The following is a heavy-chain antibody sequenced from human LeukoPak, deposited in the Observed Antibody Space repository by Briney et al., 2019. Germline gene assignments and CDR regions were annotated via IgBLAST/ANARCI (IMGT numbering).Heavy chain of an antibody. CDR2: TSGSGGRI. CDR1: GFTFSSYA. J-gene: IGHJ4*02. Sequence: GGSLRLSCAASGFTFSSYAMSWVRQAPGKGLEWVSVTSGSGGRIYYADSVKGRLTISRDNSKNELYLQMNSLRAEDTAVYYCAKDRGALGYCSGGSCYADYWGQGTLVTVSS. D-gene: IGHD2-15*01. CDR3: AKDRGALGYCSGGSCYADY. V-gene: IGHV3-23*01.